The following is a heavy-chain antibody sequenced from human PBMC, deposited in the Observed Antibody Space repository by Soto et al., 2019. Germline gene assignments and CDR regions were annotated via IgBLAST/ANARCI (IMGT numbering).Heavy chain of an antibody. Sequence: QVQLQQWGAGLLKPSETLSLTCVVYGGSFSDYYWSWIRQPPGKGLEWIGEINHSGSTDYNPSLTSRVTRSVDTSRNQFSLRLSSVTAADTAVYYCARAKSIRGLITIPGALDYWGQGTLVTVSS. CDR3: ARAKSIRGLITIPGALDY. CDR2: INHSGST. V-gene: IGHV4-34*01. D-gene: IGHD3-10*01. CDR1: GGSFSDYY. J-gene: IGHJ4*02.